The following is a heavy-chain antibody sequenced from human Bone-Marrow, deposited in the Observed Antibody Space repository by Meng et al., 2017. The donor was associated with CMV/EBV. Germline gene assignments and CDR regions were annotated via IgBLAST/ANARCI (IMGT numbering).Heavy chain of an antibody. Sequence: FTFSDCAIHWVRRAPGKGLEWVGRVRSKPHSYATAYAASVKGRFTISRDDSKDTAYLQMNSLKTEDTAVYYCTVYYYDRSGYINFDYWGQRTLVTVSS. J-gene: IGHJ4*02. CDR2: VRSKPHSYAT. V-gene: IGHV3-73*01. CDR1: FTFSDCA. CDR3: TVYYYDRSGYINFDY. D-gene: IGHD3-22*01.